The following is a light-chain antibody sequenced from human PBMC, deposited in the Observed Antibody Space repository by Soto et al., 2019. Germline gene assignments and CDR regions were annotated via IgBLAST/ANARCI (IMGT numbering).Light chain of an antibody. CDR1: QSVGTD. J-gene: IGKJ5*01. V-gene: IGKV3-15*01. Sequence: EIVMTQSPATLSVSSGERLTLSCRASQSVGTDLAWYQQKPGQAPRLLIYDAYTGATGTPARFSGSGSGTEFALTIRRLQSEDFAIYYGQQYSDWPPITVGQGTRLEIK. CDR3: QQYSDWPPIT. CDR2: DAY.